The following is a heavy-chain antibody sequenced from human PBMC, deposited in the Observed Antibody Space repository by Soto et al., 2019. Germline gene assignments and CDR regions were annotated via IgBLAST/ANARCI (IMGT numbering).Heavy chain of an antibody. Sequence: QVQLVQSGAEVKKPGASVKVSCKASGYTFTSYGISWVRQAPGQGLEWMGWISAYNGNTNYAQKLQGRVTMTTDTSTSTAYMELRRLRYDDTAVYYCARQPVSGSGSYYSGYYYYMDVWGKGDTVTVSS. CDR1: GYTFTSYG. D-gene: IGHD3-10*01. J-gene: IGHJ6*03. V-gene: IGHV1-18*01. CDR3: ARQPVSGSGSYYSGYYYYMDV. CDR2: ISAYNGNT.